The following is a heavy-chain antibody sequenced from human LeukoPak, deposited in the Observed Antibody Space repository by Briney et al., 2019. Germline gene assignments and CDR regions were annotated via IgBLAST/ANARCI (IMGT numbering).Heavy chain of an antibody. D-gene: IGHD4-23*01. CDR3: ARTTTVVTFDY. CDR1: GGSISSYY. V-gene: IGHV4-59*08. Sequence: PSETLSLTFTVSGGSISSYYWSWIRQPPGKGLEWIGYIYYSGSTNYNPSLKSRVTISVDTSKNQFSLKLSSVTAADTAVYYCARTTTVVTFDYWGQGTLVTVSS. J-gene: IGHJ4*02. CDR2: IYYSGST.